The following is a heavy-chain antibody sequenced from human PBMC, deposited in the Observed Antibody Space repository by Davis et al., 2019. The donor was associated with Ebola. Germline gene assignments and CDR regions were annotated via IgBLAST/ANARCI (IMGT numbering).Heavy chain of an antibody. CDR2: IIPILGIA. V-gene: IGHV1-69*04. J-gene: IGHJ6*02. CDR1: GGTFSSYT. Sequence: AASVKVSCKASGGTFSSYTIRWVRQAPGQGLEWMGRIIPILGIANYAQKFQGRVTITADKSTSTAYMELSSLRSEDTAVYYCARDQSYSSSWGSYYYYYGMDVWGQGTTVTVSS. D-gene: IGHD6-13*01. CDR3: ARDQSYSSSWGSYYYYYGMDV.